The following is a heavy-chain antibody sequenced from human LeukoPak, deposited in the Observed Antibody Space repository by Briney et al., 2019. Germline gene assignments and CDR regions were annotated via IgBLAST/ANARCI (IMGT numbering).Heavy chain of an antibody. CDR1: GGSISSGGYY. CDR2: MYYSGST. V-gene: IGHV4-31*03. J-gene: IGHJ5*02. CDR3: ARDGAIGASLDP. D-gene: IGHD4/OR15-4a*01. Sequence: NSSETLSLTCTVSGGSISSGGYYWSWIRQHPGKGLEWIGYMYYSGSTYYNPSLKSRVTISVDTSKNQFSLKLSSVTAADTAVYYCARDGAIGASLDPWGQGTLVTVSS.